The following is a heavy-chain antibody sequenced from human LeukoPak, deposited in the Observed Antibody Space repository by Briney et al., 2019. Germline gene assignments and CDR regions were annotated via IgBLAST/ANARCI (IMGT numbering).Heavy chain of an antibody. J-gene: IGHJ2*01. CDR2: IRERANSYAT. Sequence: GGSLRLSCAASGFTFSGSAMHWVRQASGKGLEWVGRIRERANSYATVYAASVTGRFTISREDSKNTAYLQMSSVKIEDTAVYYCSRFDSSSHWFFDVWGRGTLVTVSS. V-gene: IGHV3-73*01. D-gene: IGHD6-13*01. CDR1: GFTFSGSA. CDR3: SRFDSSSHWFFDV.